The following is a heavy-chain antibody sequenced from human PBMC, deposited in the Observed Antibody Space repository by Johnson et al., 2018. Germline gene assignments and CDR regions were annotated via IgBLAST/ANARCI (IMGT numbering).Heavy chain of an antibody. Sequence: VQLLETGGGVVQPGMSLRLSCAASGFTFSSYGMHWVRQAPGKGLEWVAVIWYDGSNKYYADSVKGRFTISRDNSKNTLYLQMNSLRAEDTAVYYCARPLLWLYDILTGYYNYYYYGMDVWGQGTTVTVSS. D-gene: IGHD3-9*01. J-gene: IGHJ6*02. V-gene: IGHV3-33*01. CDR3: ARPLLWLYDILTGYYNYYYYGMDV. CDR2: IWYDGSNK. CDR1: GFTFSSYG.